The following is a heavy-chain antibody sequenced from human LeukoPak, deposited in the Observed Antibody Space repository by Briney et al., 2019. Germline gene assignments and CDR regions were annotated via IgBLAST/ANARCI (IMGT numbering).Heavy chain of an antibody. CDR2: IRYDGSNK. CDR3: AKDGPYYDFWSGSPYYYMDV. V-gene: IGHV3-30*02. J-gene: IGHJ6*03. D-gene: IGHD3-3*01. Sequence: QSGGSLRLSCAASGFDFDNYWMTWVRQAPGKGLEWVAFIRYDGSNKYYADSVKGRFTISRDNSKNTLYLQMNSLRAEDTAVYYCAKDGPYYDFWSGSPYYYMDVWGKGTTVTVSS. CDR1: GFDFDNYW.